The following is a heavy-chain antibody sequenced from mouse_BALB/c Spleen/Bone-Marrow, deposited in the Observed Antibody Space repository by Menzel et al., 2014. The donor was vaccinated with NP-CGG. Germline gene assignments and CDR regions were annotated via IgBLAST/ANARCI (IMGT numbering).Heavy chain of an antibody. CDR1: GFTFTDYY. CDR3: ARGAYGNYFAWFAY. Sequence: EVMLVESGGGLVQPGGSLRPSCATSGFTFTDYYMSWVRQPPGKALEWLGFIRNKANGYTTEYSASVKGRFTISRDNSQSILYLQMNTLRAEDSATYYCARGAYGNYFAWFAYWGQGTLVTVSA. D-gene: IGHD2-1*01. V-gene: IGHV7-3*02. J-gene: IGHJ3*01. CDR2: IRNKANGYTT.